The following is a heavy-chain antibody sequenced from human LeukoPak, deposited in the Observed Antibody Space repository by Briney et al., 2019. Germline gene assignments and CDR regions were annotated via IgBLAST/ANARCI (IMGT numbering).Heavy chain of an antibody. V-gene: IGHV5-51*01. J-gene: IGHJ4*02. Sequence: GESLKISCKGSGYSFTSYWIGWVRQMPGKGLEWMGIIYPGDSDTRYSPSFQGQVTISADKSISTAYLQWSSLKASDTAMYYCARHGVVVAATEFFDYWGQGTLVTVSS. D-gene: IGHD2-15*01. CDR2: IYPGDSDT. CDR1: GYSFTSYW. CDR3: ARHGVVVAATEFFDY.